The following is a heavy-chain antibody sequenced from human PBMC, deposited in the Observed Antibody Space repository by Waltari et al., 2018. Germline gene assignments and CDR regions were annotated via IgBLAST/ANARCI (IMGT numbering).Heavy chain of an antibody. CDR1: GSGITTFG. D-gene: IGHD4-17*01. CDR2: STDGGAYL. J-gene: IGHJ4*02. Sequence: EVQLVESGGGLVKPGGSLRLSCAASGSGITTFGLSWARQAPGKGLEWVSSSTDGGAYLYYADSVRGRFTVSIDNAKNSLHLQMNNLRAEDTAVYYCARALTTPNDFWGQGTLVTVSS. CDR3: ARALTTPNDF. V-gene: IGHV3-21*03.